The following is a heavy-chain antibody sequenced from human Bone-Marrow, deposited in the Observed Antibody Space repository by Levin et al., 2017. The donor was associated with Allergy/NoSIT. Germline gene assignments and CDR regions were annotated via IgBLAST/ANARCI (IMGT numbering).Heavy chain of an antibody. CDR1: GFTFSSYA. CDR2: ISGSGGST. CDR3: AKDAPIEDYGDYVGGLDY. D-gene: IGHD4-17*01. V-gene: IGHV3-23*01. J-gene: IGHJ4*02. Sequence: GESLKISCAASGFTFSSYAMSWVRQAPGKGLEWVSAISGSGGSTYYADSVKGRFTISRDNSKNTLYLQMNSLRAEDTAVYYCAKDAPIEDYGDYVGGLDYWGQGTLVTVSS.